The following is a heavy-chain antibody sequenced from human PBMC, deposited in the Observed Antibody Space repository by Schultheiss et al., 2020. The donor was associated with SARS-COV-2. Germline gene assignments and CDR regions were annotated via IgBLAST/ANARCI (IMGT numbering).Heavy chain of an antibody. CDR2: ISSSSSYI. CDR3: AKSGGSYSNDYYYYLDV. V-gene: IGHV3-21*04. J-gene: IGHJ6*03. D-gene: IGHD1-26*01. Sequence: GGSLRLSCAASGFTFSNAWMSWVRQAPGKGLEWVSSISSSSSYIYYADSVKGRFTISRDNAKKSLYLQMNSLRPEDTAWYYCAKSGGSYSNDYYYYLDVWGKGTTVTVSS. CDR1: GFTFSNAW.